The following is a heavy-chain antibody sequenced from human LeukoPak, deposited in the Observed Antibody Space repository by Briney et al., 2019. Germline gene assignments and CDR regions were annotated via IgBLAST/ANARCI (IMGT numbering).Heavy chain of an antibody. CDR1: GFTFSSYA. CDR2: ISGSGGST. Sequence: PGGSLRLSCAASGFTFSSYAMSWVRKAPGKGLEWVSAISGSGGSTYYADSVKGRFTISRDNSKNTLYLQMNSLRAEDTAVYYCAKVVRGSSWSFDYWGQGTLVTVSS. CDR3: AKVVRGSSWSFDY. D-gene: IGHD6-13*01. V-gene: IGHV3-23*01. J-gene: IGHJ4*02.